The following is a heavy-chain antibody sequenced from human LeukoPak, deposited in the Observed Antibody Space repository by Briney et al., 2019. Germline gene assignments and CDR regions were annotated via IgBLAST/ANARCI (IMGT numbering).Heavy chain of an antibody. CDR1: GFTFSSYA. CDR3: AKDLYYDSSGYYSRLLDY. J-gene: IGHJ4*02. V-gene: IGHV3-23*01. Sequence: GGSLRLSCAASGFTFSSYAMSWVRQAPGKGLEWVSAISGSGGSTYYADSVKGRFTISRDNSKNTLYLQMNSLRAEDTAVYYCAKDLYYDSSGYYSRLLDYWGQGTLVTVSS. D-gene: IGHD3-22*01. CDR2: ISGSGGST.